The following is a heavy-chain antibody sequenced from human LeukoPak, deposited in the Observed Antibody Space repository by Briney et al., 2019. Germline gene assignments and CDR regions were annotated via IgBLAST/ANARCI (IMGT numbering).Heavy chain of an antibody. CDR2: ISSSSSYI. D-gene: IGHD5-18*01. Sequence: GGSLRLSCAASGFTFSSYSMSWVRQAPGKGLEWVSSISSSSSYIYYADSVKGRFTISRDNAKNSLYLQMNSLRAEDTAVYYCARGGGRYSYGYNYWGQGTLVTVSS. CDR1: GFTFSSYS. CDR3: ARGGGRYSYGYNY. V-gene: IGHV3-21*01. J-gene: IGHJ4*02.